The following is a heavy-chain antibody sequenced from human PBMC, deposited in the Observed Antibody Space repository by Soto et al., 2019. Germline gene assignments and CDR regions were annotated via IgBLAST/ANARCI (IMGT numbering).Heavy chain of an antibody. D-gene: IGHD2-15*01. V-gene: IGHV3-30*03. CDR3: AMDLYGGSSRFDY. CDR1: GFTFSNNG. J-gene: IGHJ4*02. Sequence: QVQLVESGGGVVQPGRSLRLSCVASGFTFSNNGIHWVRQAPGKGLEWVAVISSDGSKKYYADSVKGRFTISRDNSNNTLYLQMNSLSAEDTAVYYCAMDLYGGSSRFDYWGQGTLVTVSS. CDR2: ISSDGSKK.